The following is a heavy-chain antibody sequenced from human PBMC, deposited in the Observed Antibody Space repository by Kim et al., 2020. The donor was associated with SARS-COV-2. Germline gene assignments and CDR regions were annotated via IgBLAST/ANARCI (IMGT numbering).Heavy chain of an antibody. CDR2: IYYSGST. J-gene: IGHJ4*02. CDR3: CIGYYFDY. D-gene: IGHD1-26*01. CDR1: GGSISSYY. V-gene: IGHV4-59*01. Sequence: SETLSLTCTVSGGSISSYYWSWIRQPPGKGLEWIGYIYYSGSTNYNPSLKSRVTISVDTSKNQFSLKLSSVTAADTAVYYCCIGYYFDYWGQGTLVTVSS.